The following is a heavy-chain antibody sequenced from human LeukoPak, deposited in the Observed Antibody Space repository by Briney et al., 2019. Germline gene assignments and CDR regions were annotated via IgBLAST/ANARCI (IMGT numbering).Heavy chain of an antibody. CDR3: ARDHSIAVAGHYYYGMDV. CDR2: IYSGGST. CDR1: GFTVSSNY. V-gene: IGHV3-53*01. J-gene: IGHJ6*02. D-gene: IGHD6-19*01. Sequence: GGSLRLSCAASGFTVSSNYMSWVRQAPGKGLEWVSVIYSGGSTYYADSVKGRFTISRDNSKNTLYLQMNSLRAEDTAVYYCARDHSIAVAGHYYYGMDVWGQGTTVTVSS.